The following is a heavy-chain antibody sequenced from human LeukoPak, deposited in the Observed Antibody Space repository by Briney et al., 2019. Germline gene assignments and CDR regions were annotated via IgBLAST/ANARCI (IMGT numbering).Heavy chain of an antibody. CDR2: ITTGSGDST. CDR1: GFTFSSYS. J-gene: IGHJ4*02. Sequence: PGGSLRLSCAASGFTFSSYSMNWVRQAPGKGLECVAYITTGSGDSTKYPDSVKGRFTISRDNAKSSLCLQMNSLRAEDTAVYYCVRDINHSFDLWGQGTLVTVSS. D-gene: IGHD1-14*01. CDR3: VRDINHSFDL. V-gene: IGHV3-48*04.